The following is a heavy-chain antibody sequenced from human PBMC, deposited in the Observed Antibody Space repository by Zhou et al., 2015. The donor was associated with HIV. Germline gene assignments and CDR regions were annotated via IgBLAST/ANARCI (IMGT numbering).Heavy chain of an antibody. D-gene: IGHD6-13*01. J-gene: IGHJ4*02. CDR3: AKDMSGIAAAGFDY. V-gene: IGHV3-9*03. Sequence: EVQLVESGGGLVQPGRSLRLSCAASGFTFDDYGMHWVRQAPGKGLEWVSGISWNSGSIGYADSVKGRFTISRDNAKNSLYLQMNSLRVEDMALYYCAKDMSGIAAAGFDYWGQGTLVTVSS. CDR1: GFTFDDYG. CDR2: ISWNSGSI.